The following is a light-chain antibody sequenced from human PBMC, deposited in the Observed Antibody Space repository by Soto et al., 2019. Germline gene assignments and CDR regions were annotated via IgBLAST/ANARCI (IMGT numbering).Light chain of an antibody. Sequence: DIQMTQSPSSLSASVGDRVTITCRASQSIGSSLNWYQQKPGKAPKLLIYGASSLQSGVPSRFHGRGSGTDFTLTISSLQPEDFATYYCQQSYSTPCTFGQGTQLEIK. CDR2: GAS. J-gene: IGKJ2*02. CDR3: QQSYSTPCT. V-gene: IGKV1-39*01. CDR1: QSIGSS.